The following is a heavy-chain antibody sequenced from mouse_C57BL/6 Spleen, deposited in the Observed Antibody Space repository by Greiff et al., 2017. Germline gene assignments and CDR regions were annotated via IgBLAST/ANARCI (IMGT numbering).Heavy chain of an antibody. D-gene: IGHD2-4*01. Sequence: EVKLMESGGGLVKPGGSLKLSCAASGFTFSDYGMHWVRQAPEKGLEWVAYISSGSSTIYYAETVKGRFTISRDNAKNTLFLQMTSLRSEDTAMYYCARGDDYGVYFDYWGQGTTLTVSS. CDR2: ISSGSSTI. J-gene: IGHJ2*01. CDR1: GFTFSDYG. V-gene: IGHV5-17*01. CDR3: ARGDDYGVYFDY.